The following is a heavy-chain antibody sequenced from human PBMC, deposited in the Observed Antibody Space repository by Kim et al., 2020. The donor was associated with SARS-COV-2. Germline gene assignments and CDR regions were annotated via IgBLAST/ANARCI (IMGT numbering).Heavy chain of an antibody. D-gene: IGHD3-9*01. CDR3: ARLREGVWLLGD. Sequence: SETLSLTCAVSGDSISSGGYFWGWIRQPPGKGLEWIASIRYRRNTYYNPSLNGRAFISVDTSKNQLSLRLNSVTAADTALHYCARLREGVWLLGDWGQGTLVTVSS. V-gene: IGHV4-39*01. CDR1: GDSISSGGYF. CDR2: IRYRRNT. J-gene: IGHJ4*02.